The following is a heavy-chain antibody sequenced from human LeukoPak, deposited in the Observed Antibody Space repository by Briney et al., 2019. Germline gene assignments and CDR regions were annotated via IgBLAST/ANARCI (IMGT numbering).Heavy chain of an antibody. CDR2: IFYSGGT. CDR3: ARRGDYFDL. Sequence: PSETLSLTCTVSGGPITSGHYHWNWIRQHPGGGLEWIGYIFYSGGTYYNPSLKSRVTISLDTSKNHFSLQLTSMTAADTAVYYCARRGDYFDLWGQGTLVTVSS. CDR1: GGPITSGHYH. V-gene: IGHV4-31*03. J-gene: IGHJ4*02.